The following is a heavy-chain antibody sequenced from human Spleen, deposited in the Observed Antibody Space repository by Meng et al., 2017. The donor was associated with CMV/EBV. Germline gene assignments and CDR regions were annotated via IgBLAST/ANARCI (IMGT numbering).Heavy chain of an antibody. J-gene: IGHJ3*02. CDR1: GFSFMRYT. Sequence: GESLKISCAASGFSFMRYTMEWVRQAPGKGLEWVSSISSTTTYIYYADSVEGRFTISRDNAKNSLYLQMNSLRAEDTAVYYCARAKTSGSYTHDALDIWGQGTMVTVSS. CDR2: ISSTTTYI. V-gene: IGHV3-21*01. D-gene: IGHD3-10*01. CDR3: ARAKTSGSYTHDALDI.